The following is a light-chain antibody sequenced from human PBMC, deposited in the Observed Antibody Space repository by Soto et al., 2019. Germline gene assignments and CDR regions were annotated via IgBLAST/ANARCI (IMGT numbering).Light chain of an antibody. CDR1: QSVSSSY. V-gene: IGKV3-20*01. Sequence: EIVFTQSPGNVSFSPGASSTLACRASQSVSSSYLVWYQQKAGQAPRLLIYGASSRATGIPDRFSGSGSGTDFTLTIDSLQSEDSAVYYCQQYNDWPRTFGQGTKVDIK. CDR3: QQYNDWPRT. J-gene: IGKJ1*01. CDR2: GAS.